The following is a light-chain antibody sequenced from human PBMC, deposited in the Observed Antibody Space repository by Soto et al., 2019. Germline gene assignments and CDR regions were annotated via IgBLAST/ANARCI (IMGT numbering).Light chain of an antibody. CDR2: AAS. V-gene: IGKV1-39*01. CDR1: QSISSY. J-gene: IGKJ1*01. CDR3: QQSYSTPRT. Sequence: DIQMTQSPSSLSASVGDRVTITCGAGQSISSYLNWYQQKPGKAPKLLIYAASSLQSGVPSRFSGSGSGTDFTLTISSLQPEDFATYYCQQSYSTPRTFGQGTKVEIK.